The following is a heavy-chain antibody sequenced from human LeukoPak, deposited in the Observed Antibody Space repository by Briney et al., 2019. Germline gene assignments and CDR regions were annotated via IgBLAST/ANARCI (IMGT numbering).Heavy chain of an antibody. CDR2: ISSSSSYI. CDR3: ARDLGGRYSDYSAFDI. CDR1: GFTFSSYS. Sequence: GGSLRLSCAASGFTFSSYSMNWVRQAPGKGLEWVSSISSSSSYIYYADSVKGRFTISRDNAKNSLYLQMNSLRAEDTAVYYCARDLGGRYSDYSAFDIWGQGTMVTVSS. D-gene: IGHD4-11*01. V-gene: IGHV3-21*01. J-gene: IGHJ3*02.